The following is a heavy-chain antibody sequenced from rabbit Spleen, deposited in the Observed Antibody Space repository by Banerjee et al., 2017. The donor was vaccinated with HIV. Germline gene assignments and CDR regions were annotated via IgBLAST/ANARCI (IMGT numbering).Heavy chain of an antibody. CDR3: ARDSGSSFSSYGMDL. CDR1: GFSFSSSYY. Sequence: QSLEESGGDLVKPGASLTLTCTASGFSFSSSYYMCWVRQAPGKGLEWIGCIYTGSGSTYYASWAKGRFTISKTSSTTVTLQMTSLTAADTATYFCARDSGSSFSSYGMDLWGQGTLVTVS. CDR2: IYTGSGST. D-gene: IGHD8-1*01. J-gene: IGHJ6*01. V-gene: IGHV1S40*01.